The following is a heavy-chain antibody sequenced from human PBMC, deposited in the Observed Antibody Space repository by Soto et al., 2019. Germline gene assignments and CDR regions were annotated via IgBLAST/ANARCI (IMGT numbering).Heavy chain of an antibody. D-gene: IGHD3-22*01. CDR1: EGTFSSYA. CDR2: IIPIFGTA. Sequence: PVKGSCKAAEGTFSSYAISWVRQAPGKGLEWMGGIIPIFGTANYAQKFQGRVTITADKSTSTAYMELSSLRSEDTAVYYRARDRYYYDSSFYHRPYYCGTDVCGQWPTVTVSS. J-gene: IGHJ6*02. CDR3: ARDRYYYDSSFYHRPYYCGTDV. V-gene: IGHV1-69*06.